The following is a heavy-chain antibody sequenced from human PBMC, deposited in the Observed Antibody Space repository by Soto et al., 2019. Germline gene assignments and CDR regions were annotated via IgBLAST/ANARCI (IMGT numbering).Heavy chain of an antibody. V-gene: IGHV5-51*01. CDR1: GKAFTSFW. CDR3: AKQDDRGALEI. D-gene: IGHD3-22*01. CDR2: IYPGDSDT. Sequence: SLKISCKISGKAFTSFWVVWVRQMPGRGLEWMWNIYPGDSDTRYTPPFQGQVTISADKSTNTAYLQWHSLQASDTALYYCAKQDDRGALEIWGQGTKVTVSS. J-gene: IGHJ3*02.